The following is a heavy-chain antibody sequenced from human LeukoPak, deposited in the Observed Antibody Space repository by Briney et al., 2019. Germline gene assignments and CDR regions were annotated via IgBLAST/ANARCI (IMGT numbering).Heavy chain of an antibody. Sequence: SETLSLTCAVYGGSFSGYYWSWIRQPPGKGLEWIGEINHSGSTNYNPSLKSRVTISVDTSKNQFSLKLSSVTAADTAVYYCASFGGADYYYGMDVWGQGTTVTVSS. CDR3: ASFGGADYYYGMDV. J-gene: IGHJ6*02. CDR2: INHSGST. CDR1: GGSFSGYY. D-gene: IGHD2-21*01. V-gene: IGHV4-34*01.